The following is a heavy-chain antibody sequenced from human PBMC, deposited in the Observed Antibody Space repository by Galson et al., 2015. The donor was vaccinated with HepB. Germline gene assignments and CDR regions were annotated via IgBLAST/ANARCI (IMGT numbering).Heavy chain of an antibody. J-gene: IGHJ4*02. CDR3: AKDLGVAGRYFDRGFDY. CDR2: IRYDGSNK. V-gene: IGHV3-30*02. CDR1: GFTFSSYG. D-gene: IGHD3-9*01. Sequence: SLRLSCAASGFTFSSYGMHWVHQAPGKGLEWVAFIRYDGSNKYYADSVKGRLTISRDNSKNTLYLQMNSLRAEDTAVYYCAKDLGVAGRYFDRGFDYWGRGTLVTVSS.